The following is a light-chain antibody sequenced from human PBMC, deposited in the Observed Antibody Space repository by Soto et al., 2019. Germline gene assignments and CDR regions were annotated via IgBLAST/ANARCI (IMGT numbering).Light chain of an antibody. J-gene: IGKJ1*01. Sequence: DIQMTQSPSTLSASVGDRVILTCRASQSISNRLVWYHQKPGKTPNLLIYDASNLGSGVPSRFSGSGSGTEFTLTISSLQPDDFATYYCQQYDTYSTVGQGTKV. CDR3: QQYDTYST. CDR2: DAS. V-gene: IGKV1-5*01. CDR1: QSISNR.